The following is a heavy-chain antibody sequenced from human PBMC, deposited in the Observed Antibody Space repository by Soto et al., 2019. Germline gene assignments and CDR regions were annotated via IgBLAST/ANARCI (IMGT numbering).Heavy chain of an antibody. Sequence: ASVKVSCKASGYTFIGYYMHWVRQAPGQGLEWMGWINPNSGGTNYAQKFQGWVTMTRDTSASTAYMELSSLRSEDTAVYYCARDKGIVAVPAAPSEIWGHGTMIT. CDR1: GYTFIGYY. V-gene: IGHV1-2*04. CDR2: INPNSGGT. CDR3: ARDKGIVAVPAAPSEI. D-gene: IGHD2-2*01. J-gene: IGHJ3*02.